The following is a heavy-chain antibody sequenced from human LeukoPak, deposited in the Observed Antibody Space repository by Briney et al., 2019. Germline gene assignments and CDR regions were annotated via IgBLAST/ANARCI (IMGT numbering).Heavy chain of an antibody. CDR3: ARGPQASLADYYDSSLDY. Sequence: ASVKVSCKASGYTFTGYYMHWVRQAPGQGLEWMGWINPNSGGTNYAQKFQGRVTMTRDTSISTAYMELSRLRSDDTAVYYCARGPQASLADYYDSSLDYWGQGTLVTVSS. J-gene: IGHJ4*02. CDR2: INPNSGGT. CDR1: GYTFTGYY. D-gene: IGHD3-22*01. V-gene: IGHV1-2*02.